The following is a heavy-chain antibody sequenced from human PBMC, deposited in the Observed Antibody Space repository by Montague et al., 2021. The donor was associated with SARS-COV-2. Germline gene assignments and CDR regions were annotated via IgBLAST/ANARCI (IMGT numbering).Heavy chain of an antibody. CDR2: INHSGST. Sequence: SETLSLTCAVYGGSFSGYYWSWIRQPPGKGLEWIGEINHSGSTNYNPSLKSRVTISVDTSKNQFSLKLSSVTAADTVVYYCARGRGTALFRRIYFGMDVWGQGTTVTVSS. D-gene: IGHD1-1*01. CDR1: GGSFSGYY. CDR3: ARGRGTALFRRIYFGMDV. V-gene: IGHV4-34*01. J-gene: IGHJ6*02.